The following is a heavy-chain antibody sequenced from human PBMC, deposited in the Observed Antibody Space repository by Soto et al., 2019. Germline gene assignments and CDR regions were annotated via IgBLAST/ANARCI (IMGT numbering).Heavy chain of an antibody. J-gene: IGHJ3*02. Sequence: SGKVSCKASGGTFISYAISWMRQAPGQGLEWMGGIIPIFGTANYAQKLQGRVTITADESSSTGYMDLSSLRSEETAVYYCARSVAGNGHGAFEIWGKGTMVTVSS. CDR3: ARSVAGNGHGAFEI. V-gene: IGHV1-69*13. CDR1: GGTFISYA. D-gene: IGHD6-19*01. CDR2: IIPIFGTA.